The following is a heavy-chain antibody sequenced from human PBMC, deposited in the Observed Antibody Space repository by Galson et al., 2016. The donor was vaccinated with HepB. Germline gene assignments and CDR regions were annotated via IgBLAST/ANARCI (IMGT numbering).Heavy chain of an antibody. D-gene: IGHD3-10*01. CDR1: GFTFSDYA. CDR3: AKDSGSHYAYYFDY. J-gene: IGHJ4*02. CDR2: IWYSGSKD. Sequence: SLRLSCAASGFTFSDYAMHWVRQAPGKGLEWVAVIWYSGSKDYYADSVKGRFTISRDNSRNALYPQLSSLRAEDTAVYYCAKDSGSHYAYYFDYWGQGTLVTVSS. V-gene: IGHV3-33*06.